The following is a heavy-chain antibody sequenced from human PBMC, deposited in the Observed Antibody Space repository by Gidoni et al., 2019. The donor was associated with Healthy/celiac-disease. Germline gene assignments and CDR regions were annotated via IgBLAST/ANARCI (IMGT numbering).Heavy chain of an antibody. CDR1: GGSISRSNW. V-gene: IGHV4-4*02. J-gene: IGHJ6*02. CDR2: IYHSGST. D-gene: IGHD2-2*01. CDR3: ARDGMYCSSTSCSYGMDV. Sequence: QAQLQESGPGLVKPSGTRPLTCAAPGGSISRSNWWRWVRQPPGKGLEWIGEIYHSGSTNYNPSLKSRVTISVDKSKNQFSLKLISVTAADTAVYYCARDGMYCSSTSCSYGMDVWGQGTTVTVSS.